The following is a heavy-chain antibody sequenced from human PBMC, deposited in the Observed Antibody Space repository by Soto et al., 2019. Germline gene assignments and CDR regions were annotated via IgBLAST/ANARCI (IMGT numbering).Heavy chain of an antibody. J-gene: IGHJ3*02. V-gene: IGHV3-48*01. Sequence: GGSLRLSCAASGFTFSSYNMNWVRQAPGKGLEWVSYISSSSSTIYYADSVKGRFTISRDNAKNSLYLQMNSLRAEDTAVYYCARSRYCSGGSCRDAFDIWGQGTMVTVSS. CDR1: GFTFSSYN. CDR2: ISSSSSTI. CDR3: ARSRYCSGGSCRDAFDI. D-gene: IGHD2-15*01.